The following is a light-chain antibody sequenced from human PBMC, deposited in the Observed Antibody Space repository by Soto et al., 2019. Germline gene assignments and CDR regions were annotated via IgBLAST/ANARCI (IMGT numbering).Light chain of an antibody. CDR1: SSDVGGYNY. CDR3: SSYTSSSTLRGV. Sequence: QSSLTQPASVSGSPEQSITISCTGTSSDVGGYNYVSWYQQHPGKAPKLMIYSVSNRPSGVSNRFSGSKSGNTASLTISGLQAEDEADYYCSSYTSSSTLRGVFGTGTKVTVL. CDR2: SVS. J-gene: IGLJ1*01. V-gene: IGLV2-14*01.